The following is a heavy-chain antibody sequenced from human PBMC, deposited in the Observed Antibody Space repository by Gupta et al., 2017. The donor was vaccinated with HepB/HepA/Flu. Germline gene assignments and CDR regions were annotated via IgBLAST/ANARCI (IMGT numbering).Heavy chain of an antibody. V-gene: IGHV4-31*03. CDR2: LYHSGRA. CDR1: GGSINNVNYL. J-gene: IGHJ3*02. CDR3: AREINVPSTTDAFDI. D-gene: IGHD1-1*01. Sequence: QVQLQESGPGLVKPSQTLSLTCTVSGGSINNVNYLWSWIRQHPGKGLEWIGYLYHSGRAYYTPSLESRVVLSVDTSKNQFSLKLTSLTAADTAVYYCAREINVPSTTDAFDIWGQGTMVTVSS.